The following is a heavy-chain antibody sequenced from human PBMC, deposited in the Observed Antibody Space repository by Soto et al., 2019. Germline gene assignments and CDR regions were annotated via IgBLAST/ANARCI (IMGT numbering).Heavy chain of an antibody. J-gene: IGHJ5*02. Sequence: ASVKVSFKASGYTFTSYGISWVRQAPGQGREWMGWISAYNGNTNYAQKLQGRVTMTTDTSTSTAYMELRSLRSDDTAVYYCARDPHEYWTSYWFDPWGQGTLVTVSS. D-gene: IGHD3-3*01. CDR2: ISAYNGNT. CDR3: ARDPHEYWTSYWFDP. CDR1: GYTFTSYG. V-gene: IGHV1-18*01.